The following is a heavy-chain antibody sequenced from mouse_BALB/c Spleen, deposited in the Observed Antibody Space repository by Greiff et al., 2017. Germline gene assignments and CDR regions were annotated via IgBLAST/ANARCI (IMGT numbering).Heavy chain of an antibody. CDR1: GYTFTSYV. D-gene: IGHD2-4*01. V-gene: IGHV1-14*01. CDR3: ARSLSTMINPYYFDD. J-gene: IGHJ2*01. CDR2: INPYNDGT. Sequence: VQLQQSGPELVKPGASVKMSCKASGYTFTSYVMHWVKQKPGQGLEWIGYINPYNDGTKYNEKFKGKATLTSDKSSSTAYMELSSLTSEDSAVYYCARSLSTMINPYYFDDWGQGTTLTVSS.